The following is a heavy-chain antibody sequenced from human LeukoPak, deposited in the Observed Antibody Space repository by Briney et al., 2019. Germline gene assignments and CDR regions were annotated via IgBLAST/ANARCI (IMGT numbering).Heavy chain of an antibody. Sequence: PSETLSLTCTVSGGSISSHYWSWIRQPPGKGLEWIGYIYYSGSTKYNPSLKSRVTISVDTSKNQFSLKLSSVTAADTAVYYCARGGDILTGYPDYWGQGTLVTVSS. D-gene: IGHD3-9*01. J-gene: IGHJ4*02. CDR3: ARGGDILTGYPDY. CDR2: IYYSGST. CDR1: GGSISSHY. V-gene: IGHV4-59*11.